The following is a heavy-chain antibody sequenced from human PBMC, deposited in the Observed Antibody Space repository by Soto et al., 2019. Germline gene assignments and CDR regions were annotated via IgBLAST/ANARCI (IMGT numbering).Heavy chain of an antibody. Sequence: ASVKVSCKASGYTFTNYGISWVRQVPGQGLEWMGWISAYNGNTNYAQKLQGRVTMTTDTSTSTAYMELRSLRSDDTAVYYCARDYCSSTSCSKGFNPWGQGTLVTVSS. J-gene: IGHJ5*02. CDR1: GYTFTNYG. V-gene: IGHV1-18*01. CDR3: ARDYCSSTSCSKGFNP. D-gene: IGHD2-2*01. CDR2: ISAYNGNT.